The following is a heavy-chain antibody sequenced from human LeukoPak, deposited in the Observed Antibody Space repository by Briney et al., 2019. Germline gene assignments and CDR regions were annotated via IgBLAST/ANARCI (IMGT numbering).Heavy chain of an antibody. J-gene: IGHJ3*02. CDR2: ISSNGGST. D-gene: IGHD1-7*01. V-gene: IGHV3-64*01. Sequence: GGSLRLFCAASGFTFSSYAMHWVRQAPGKGLEYVSAISSNGGSTYYPNSVRGRFTISRDNSKNTLYLQMGSLRAEDMAVYYCARSRGTVGNYDAFDIWGQGTMVTVSS. CDR3: ARSRGTVGNYDAFDI. CDR1: GFTFSSYA.